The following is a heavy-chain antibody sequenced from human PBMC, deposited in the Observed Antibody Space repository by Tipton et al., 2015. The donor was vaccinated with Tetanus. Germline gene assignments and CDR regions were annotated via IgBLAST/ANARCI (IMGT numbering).Heavy chain of an antibody. J-gene: IGHJ1*01. CDR3: AREWAGITKRDVGGF. Sequence: SLRLSCAASGFTFASSAMNWVRQAPGKGLEWVSNISGRGSSTYYTDSVKGRFTISRDNSKNLVYLQMDSLRAEDTAIYYCAREWAGITKRDVGGFWGQGTLVTVS. CDR1: GFTFASSA. V-gene: IGHV3-23*01. D-gene: IGHD1-26*01. CDR2: ISGRGSST.